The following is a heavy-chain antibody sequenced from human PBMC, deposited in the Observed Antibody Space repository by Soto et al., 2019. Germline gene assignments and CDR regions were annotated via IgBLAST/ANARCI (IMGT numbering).Heavy chain of an antibody. V-gene: IGHV3-30-3*01. CDR1: GFTFSSYA. D-gene: IGHD1-26*01. J-gene: IGHJ3*02. Sequence: GGSLRLSCAASGFTFSSYAMHWVRQAPGKGLEWVAVISYDGSNKYYADSVKGRFTISRDNSKNTLYLQMNSLRAEDTAVYYCAREIWSMTWELLGAFDIWGQGTMVTVSS. CDR2: ISYDGSNK. CDR3: AREIWSMTWELLGAFDI.